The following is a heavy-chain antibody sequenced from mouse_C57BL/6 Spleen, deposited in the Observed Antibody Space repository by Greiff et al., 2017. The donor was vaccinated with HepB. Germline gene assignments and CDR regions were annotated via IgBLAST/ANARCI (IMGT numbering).Heavy chain of an antibody. J-gene: IGHJ2*01. V-gene: IGHV1-69*01. CDR2: IDPSDSYT. Sequence: QLQQPGAELVMPGASVKLSCKASGYTFTSYWMHWVKQRPGQGLEWIGEIDPSDSYTNYNQKFKGKSTLTVDKSSSTAYMQLSSLTSEDSAVYYCARGGPFDYWGQGTTLTVSS. CDR1: GYTFTSYW. CDR3: ARGGPFDY.